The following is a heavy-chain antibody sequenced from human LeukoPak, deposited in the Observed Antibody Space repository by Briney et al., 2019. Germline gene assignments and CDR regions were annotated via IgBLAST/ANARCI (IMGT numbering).Heavy chain of an antibody. CDR2: IDTSGSYV. Sequence: GGSLRLSCAASGFTFSTYNMIWVRQAPGMGLEWVSFIDTSGSYVTYADSLKGRFTISRDNAKNSLYLQMHSLRAEDTALYYCTRDLGINARAFDVWGQGTMVTVSS. V-gene: IGHV3-21*01. CDR1: GFTFSTYN. J-gene: IGHJ3*01. D-gene: IGHD6-13*01. CDR3: TRDLGINARAFDV.